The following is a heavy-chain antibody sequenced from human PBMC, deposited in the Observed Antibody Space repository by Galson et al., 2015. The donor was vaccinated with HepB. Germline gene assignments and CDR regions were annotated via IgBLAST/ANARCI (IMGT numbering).Heavy chain of an antibody. J-gene: IGHJ1*01. D-gene: IGHD2/OR15-2a*01. Sequence: SLRLSCAASGFTFSGYAMTWVRQAPGKGLEWVSGISGSGSTKYYADSVKGRFTISRDNSKNTLYLQMNSLRAEDTAVYYCAREGKAATTYRAHFQHWGQGTPVTVSS. V-gene: IGHV3-23*01. CDR1: GFTFSGYA. CDR2: ISGSGSTK. CDR3: AREGKAATTYRAHFQH.